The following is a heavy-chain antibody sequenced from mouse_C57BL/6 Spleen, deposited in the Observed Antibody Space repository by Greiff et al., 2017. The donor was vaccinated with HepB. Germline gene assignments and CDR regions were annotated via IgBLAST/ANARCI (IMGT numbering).Heavy chain of an antibody. Sequence: EVKLVESEGGLVQPGSSMKLSCTASGFTFSDYYMAWVRQVPEKGLEWVANINYDGSSTYYLDSLKSRFIISRDNAKNILYLQMSSLKSEDTATYYCARDGGWKLDYWGQGTTLTVSS. V-gene: IGHV5-16*01. CDR2: INYDGSST. CDR1: GFTFSDYY. J-gene: IGHJ2*01. D-gene: IGHD1-1*02. CDR3: ARDGGWKLDY.